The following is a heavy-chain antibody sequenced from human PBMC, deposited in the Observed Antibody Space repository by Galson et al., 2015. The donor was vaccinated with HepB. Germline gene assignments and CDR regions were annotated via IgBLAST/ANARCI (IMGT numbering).Heavy chain of an antibody. V-gene: IGHV3-15*07. D-gene: IGHD1-26*01. J-gene: IGHJ4*02. CDR1: GVTLSDAW. CDR3: TRSLVGATNFDY. CDR2: IKSKFNYGTT. Sequence: SLRLSCAASGVTLSDAWMNWVRQAPGKGLEWVGRIKSKFNYGTTDYAAAVKGRFIISRDDSKNTLYLQMNGLKSEDTAVYFCTRSLVGATNFDYWGRGTLVTVSS.